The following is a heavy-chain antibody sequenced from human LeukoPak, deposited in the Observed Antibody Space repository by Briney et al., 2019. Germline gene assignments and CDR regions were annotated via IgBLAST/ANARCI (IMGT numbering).Heavy chain of an antibody. CDR2: IIPIFGTA. Sequence: SVKVSCKASGGTFSSSAISWVRQAPGQGLEWMGGIIPIFGTANYAQKFQGRVTITTDESTSTAYMELSSLRSEDTAVYYCARGVRDPHYHGSGTLRPWGQGTLVTVSS. CDR3: ARGVRDPHYHGSGTLRP. V-gene: IGHV1-69*05. CDR1: GGTFSSSA. J-gene: IGHJ5*02. D-gene: IGHD3-10*01.